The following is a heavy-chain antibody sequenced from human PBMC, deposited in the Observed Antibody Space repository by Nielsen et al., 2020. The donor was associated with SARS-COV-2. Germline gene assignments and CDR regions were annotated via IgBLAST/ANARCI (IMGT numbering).Heavy chain of an antibody. CDR2: ISYDGSNK. J-gene: IGHJ6*03. Sequence: GESLKISCAASGFTFSSYGMHWVRQAPGKGLEWVAVISYDGSNKYYADSVKGRFTISRDNSKNTLYLQMNSLRAEDTAVYYCAKDSVVQSSYYYYYYYMDVWGKGTTVTVSS. V-gene: IGHV3-30*18. CDR3: AKDSVVQSSYYYYYYYMDV. CDR1: GFTFSSYG. D-gene: IGHD2-15*01.